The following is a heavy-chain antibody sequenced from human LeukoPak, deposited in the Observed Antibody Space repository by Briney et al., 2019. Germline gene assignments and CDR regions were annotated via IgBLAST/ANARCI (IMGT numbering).Heavy chain of an antibody. V-gene: IGHV4-34*01. CDR3: GRNFDP. Sequence: SETLSLTCTVSGGSISSYYWSWIRQPPGKGLEWIGEINHSGSTNYNPSLKSRVTISVDTSKNQFSLNLSSVTAADTAVYYCGRNFDPWGRGTLVTVSS. CDR2: INHSGST. CDR1: GGSISSYY. J-gene: IGHJ2*01.